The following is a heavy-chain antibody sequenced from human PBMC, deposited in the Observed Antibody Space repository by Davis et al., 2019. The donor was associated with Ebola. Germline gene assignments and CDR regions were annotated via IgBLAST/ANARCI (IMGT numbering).Heavy chain of an antibody. CDR1: GGSISSSSYY. CDR3: ANRRYAFDI. V-gene: IGHV4-39*07. CDR2: IYYSGST. Sequence: PSETLSLTRTVSGGSISSSSYYWGWIRQPPGKGLEWIGSIYYSGSTYYNPSLKSRVTISVDTSKNQFSLKLSSVTAADTAVYYCANRRYAFDIWGQGTMVTVSS. J-gene: IGHJ3*02. D-gene: IGHD3-16*01.